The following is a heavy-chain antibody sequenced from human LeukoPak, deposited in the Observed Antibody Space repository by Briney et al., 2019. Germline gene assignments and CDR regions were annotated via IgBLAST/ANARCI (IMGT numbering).Heavy chain of an antibody. CDR2: IYYSGST. CDR3: ARHSRGYSYGPPYFDY. V-gene: IGHV4-59*08. J-gene: IGHJ4*02. D-gene: IGHD5-18*01. Sequence: SETLSLTCTVSGGSISSYYWSWIRQPPGKGLEWIGDIYYSGSTNYNPSLKSRVTISVDTSKNQFSLKLSSVTAADTAVYYCARHSRGYSYGPPYFDYWGQGTLVTVSS. CDR1: GGSISSYY.